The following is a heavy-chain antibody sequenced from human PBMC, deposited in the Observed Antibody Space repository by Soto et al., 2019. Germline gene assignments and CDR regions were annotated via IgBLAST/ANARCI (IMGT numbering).Heavy chain of an antibody. D-gene: IGHD4-17*01. CDR3: ARRTVGWYFEL. CDR1: GFTFSIYA. J-gene: IGHJ2*01. V-gene: IGHV3-23*01. CDR2: ISGSGGST. Sequence: EVQLLESGGGLVQPGGSLRLSCAASGFTFSIYAMNWVRQAPGKGLEWVSVISGSGGSTYYADSVKGRFTISRDNSTDTLYLQMNGLRAEDTAVYYCARRTVGWYFELWGRGTLVTVSS.